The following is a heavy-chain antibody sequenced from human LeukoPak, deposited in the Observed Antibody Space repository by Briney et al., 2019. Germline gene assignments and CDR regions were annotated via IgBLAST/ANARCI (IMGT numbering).Heavy chain of an antibody. D-gene: IGHD6-19*01. V-gene: IGHV3-23*01. J-gene: IGHJ4*02. CDR3: AKDSSGWQRVH. CDR2: ISGSGTGT. CDR1: GFTFSSYA. Sequence: PGGSLRLSCAASGFTFSSYAMSWVRQAPGKGLEWVSAISGSGTGTYYADSVKGRFTISRDNSKNTLYLQMNSLRAEDTAVYYCAKDSSGWQRVHWGQGTLVTVSS.